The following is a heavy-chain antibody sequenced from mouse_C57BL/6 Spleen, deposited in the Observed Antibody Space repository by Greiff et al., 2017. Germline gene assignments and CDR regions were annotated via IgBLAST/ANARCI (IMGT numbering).Heavy chain of an antibody. V-gene: IGHV1-64*01. CDR2: IHPNSGST. Sequence: QVQLQQPGAELVKPGASVKLSCKASGYTFTSYWMHWVKQRPGQGLEWIGMIHPNSGSTNYNEKFKSKATLTVDKSSSTAYMQLSSLTSEDSAVYYCARGYDGYYLYYFDYWGQGTTLTVSS. CDR3: ARGYDGYYLYYFDY. J-gene: IGHJ2*01. D-gene: IGHD2-3*01. CDR1: GYTFTSYW.